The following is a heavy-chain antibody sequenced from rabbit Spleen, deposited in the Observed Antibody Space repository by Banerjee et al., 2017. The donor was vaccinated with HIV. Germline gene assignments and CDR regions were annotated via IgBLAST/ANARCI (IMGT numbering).Heavy chain of an antibody. CDR3: ARGLNNGWGERFSL. J-gene: IGHJ4*01. CDR2: IYAGSGGST. D-gene: IGHD4-1*01. Sequence: QEQLEESGGGLVKPGASLTLTCTASGIDFSRYYHMCWVRQAPGKGLEWIGCIYAGSGGSTYYANWAKGRFTISKTSSTTVTLQMTSLTAADTATYFSARGLNNGWGERFSLWGPGTLVTVS. V-gene: IGHV1S45*01. CDR1: GIDFSRYYH.